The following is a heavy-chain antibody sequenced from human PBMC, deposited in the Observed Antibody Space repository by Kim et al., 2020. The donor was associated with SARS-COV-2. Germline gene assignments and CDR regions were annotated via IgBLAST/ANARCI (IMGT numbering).Heavy chain of an antibody. V-gene: IGHV3-23*03. D-gene: IGHD3-10*01. J-gene: IGHJ4*02. CDR2: TK. Sequence: TKFYKDSGKGRFTISRDNAKNTLYLQMNSLRAEDTAIYYCAKEHTSGKGDYRGQGTLVTVSS. CDR3: AKEHTSGKGDY.